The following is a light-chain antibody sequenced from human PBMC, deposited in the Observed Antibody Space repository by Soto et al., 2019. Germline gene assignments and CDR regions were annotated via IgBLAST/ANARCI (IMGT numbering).Light chain of an antibody. CDR1: SSNIGGTNY. J-gene: IGLJ2*01. CDR2: SNN. V-gene: IGLV1-47*02. CDR3: ASWDDRLGAVI. Sequence: QSVLTQPPSASGTPGQKVFISCSGSSSNIGGTNYAYWYQQLPGAAPKLLMHSNNLRPSGVPERISGSKFGTAASLAISGLRSEDEAVYNCASWDDRLGAVIFGGGTKVTVL.